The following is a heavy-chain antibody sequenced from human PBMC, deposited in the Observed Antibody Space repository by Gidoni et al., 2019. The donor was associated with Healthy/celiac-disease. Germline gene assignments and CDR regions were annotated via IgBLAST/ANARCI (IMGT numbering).Heavy chain of an antibody. V-gene: IGHV3-53*01. D-gene: IGHD3-10*01. CDR1: GFTVSSNY. CDR3: ARGLDGVRGALSG. J-gene: IGHJ4*02. CDR2: IFIGGST. Sequence: EVQLVESGGGLIQPGGSLRLSCAASGFTVSSNYMSWVRQAPGKGLEWVSVIFIGGSTYYADSVKGRFTISRDNSKNTLYLQMNSLRAEDTAVYYCARGLDGVRGALSGWGQGTLVTVSS.